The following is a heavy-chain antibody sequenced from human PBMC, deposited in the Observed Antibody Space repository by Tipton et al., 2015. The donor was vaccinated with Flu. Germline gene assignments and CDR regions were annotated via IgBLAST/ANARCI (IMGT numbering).Heavy chain of an antibody. CDR1: GFTFDDYA. CDR3: ALWSVTPDAFDI. J-gene: IGHJ3*02. CDR2: ISWNSGSI. V-gene: IGHV3-9*03. Sequence: SLRLSCAASGFTFDDYAMHWVRQAPGKGLEWVSGISWNSGSIGYADSVKGRFTISRDNAKNSLYLQMNSLRAEDMALYYCALWSVTPDAFDIWGQGTMVTVSS. D-gene: IGHD4-23*01.